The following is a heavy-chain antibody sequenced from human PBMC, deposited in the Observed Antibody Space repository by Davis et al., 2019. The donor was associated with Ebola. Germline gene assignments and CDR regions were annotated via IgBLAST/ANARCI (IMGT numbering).Heavy chain of an antibody. CDR2: ISYDGSNK. Sequence: GGSLRLSCAASGFTFNSYGMHWVRQAPGKGLEWVAVISYDGSNKYYADSVKGRFTISRDNSKHTLYLQMNSLRAEDTAVYYRAKDGYDFTYYYYGMDVWGKGTTVTVSS. CDR1: GFTFNSYG. CDR3: AKDGYDFTYYYYGMDV. D-gene: IGHD3-3*01. V-gene: IGHV3-30*18. J-gene: IGHJ6*04.